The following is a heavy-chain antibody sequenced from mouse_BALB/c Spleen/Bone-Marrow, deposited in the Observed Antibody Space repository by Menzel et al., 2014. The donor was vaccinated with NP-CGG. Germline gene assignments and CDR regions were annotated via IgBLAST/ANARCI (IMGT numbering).Heavy chain of an antibody. D-gene: IGHD1-1*01. Sequence: VQLKESGGGLVQPGGSLRLSCATSGFTFTDYYMSWVRQPPGKALEWLGFIGNKANGYTTEYSASVKGRFTISRDNSQSILYPQMNTLRAEDSATYYCARGWITTGFAYWGQGTLVTVSA. CDR2: IGNKANGYTT. CDR3: ARGWITTGFAY. J-gene: IGHJ3*01. CDR1: GFTFTDYY. V-gene: IGHV7-3*02.